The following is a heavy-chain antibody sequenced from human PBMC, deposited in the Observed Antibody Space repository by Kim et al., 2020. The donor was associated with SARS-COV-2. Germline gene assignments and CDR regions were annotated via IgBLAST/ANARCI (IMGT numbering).Heavy chain of an antibody. CDR3: ATGVSTLVS. D-gene: IGHD3-10*01. J-gene: IGHJ5*02. Sequence: GRTTDYAEPVKDRFTISRDDTKNTLFLQMNSLKTEDTAVYYCATGVSTLVSWGQGTLVTVSS. V-gene: IGHV3-15*01. CDR2: GRTT.